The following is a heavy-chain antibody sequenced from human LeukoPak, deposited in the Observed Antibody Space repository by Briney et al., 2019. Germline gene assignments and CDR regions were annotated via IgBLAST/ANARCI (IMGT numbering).Heavy chain of an antibody. D-gene: IGHD6-13*01. J-gene: IGHJ5*02. CDR1: GFTFSRSW. CDR2: IRGSGGST. Sequence: GGSLRLSCAASGFTFSRSWMSWVRQVPGKGLEWVSAIRGSGGSTYYADSVKGRFTISRDNSKNTLYLQMNSLRAEDTAVYYCAKVATGYSSSWYPIDPWGQGTLVTVSS. V-gene: IGHV3-23*01. CDR3: AKVATGYSSSWYPIDP.